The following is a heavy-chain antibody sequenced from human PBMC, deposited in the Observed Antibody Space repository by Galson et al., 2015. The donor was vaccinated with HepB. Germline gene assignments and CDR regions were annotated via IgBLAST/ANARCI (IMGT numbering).Heavy chain of an antibody. CDR2: IWFDARQE. D-gene: IGHD2/OR15-2a*01. CDR1: GFTFSRPG. V-gene: IGHV3-33*01. Sequence: SLRLSCAASGFTFSRPGMHCVRQAPGKGLEGVADIWFDARQESYVDSVKGRFTISRDNSKNTLYLQMNSLRVEDTAVYYCARDLSYGSLSFDPWGQGTLVTVSS. CDR3: ARDLSYGSLSFDP. J-gene: IGHJ5*02.